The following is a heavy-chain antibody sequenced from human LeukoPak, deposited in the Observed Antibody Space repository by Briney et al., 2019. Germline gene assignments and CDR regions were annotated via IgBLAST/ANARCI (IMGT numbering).Heavy chain of an antibody. D-gene: IGHD3-10*01. CDR1: GFTISSYG. J-gene: IGHJ6*02. CDR3: AKNYESGRGVPYGMDV. Sequence: GGSLRLSCAASGFTISSYGMHWVRQAPGKGLEWVSAIGSGSGGTTIYADSVKGRFTISRDNSKNTLYLQMSSLRGEDTAVYYCAKNYESGRGVPYGMDVWGQGTTVTVSS. V-gene: IGHV3-23*01. CDR2: IGSGSGGTT.